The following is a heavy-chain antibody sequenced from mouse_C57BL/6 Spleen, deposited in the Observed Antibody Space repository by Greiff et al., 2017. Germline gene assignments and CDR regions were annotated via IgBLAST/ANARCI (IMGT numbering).Heavy chain of an antibody. D-gene: IGHD1-1*01. CDR3: ARGGYYYGSSYAMDY. CDR2: IYPGDGDT. CDR1: GYAFSSSW. Sequence: VQLVESGPELVKPGASVKISCKASGYAFSSSWMNWVKQRPGKGLEWIGRIYPGDGDTNYNGKFKGKATMTADKSSSTAYMQLSSLTSEDSAVYFCARGGYYYGSSYAMDYWGQGTSVTVSS. J-gene: IGHJ4*01. V-gene: IGHV1-82*01.